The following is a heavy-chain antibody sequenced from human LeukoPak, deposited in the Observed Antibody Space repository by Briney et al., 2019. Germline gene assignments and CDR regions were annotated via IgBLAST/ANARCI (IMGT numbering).Heavy chain of an antibody. CDR2: IYYSGST. Sequence: SETLSLTCTVSGGSISSSSYYWGWIRQPPGKGLEWIGSIYYSGSTYYNPSLKSRVTISVDTSKNQFSLKLSSVTAADPAVYYCARVDTAMATLIDYWGQGTLVTVSS. J-gene: IGHJ4*02. CDR1: GGSISSSSYY. V-gene: IGHV4-39*07. D-gene: IGHD5-18*01. CDR3: ARVDTAMATLIDY.